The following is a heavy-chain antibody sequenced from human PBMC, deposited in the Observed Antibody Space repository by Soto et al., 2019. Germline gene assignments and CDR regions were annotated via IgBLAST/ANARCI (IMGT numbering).Heavy chain of an antibody. Sequence: PGESLKISCKGSGYSFTSYWIGWVRQMPGKGLEWMGIIYPGDSDTRYSPSFQGQVTISADKSISTAYLQWSSLKASDTAMYYCARLEYSSSSGSSYYYMDVWGKGTTVTVS. CDR1: GYSFTSYW. D-gene: IGHD6-6*01. J-gene: IGHJ6*03. CDR3: ARLEYSSSSGSSYYYMDV. CDR2: IYPGDSDT. V-gene: IGHV5-51*01.